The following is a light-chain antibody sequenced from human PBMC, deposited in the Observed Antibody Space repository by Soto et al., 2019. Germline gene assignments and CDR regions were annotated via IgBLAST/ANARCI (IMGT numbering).Light chain of an antibody. CDR3: QQYGRSPTYT. CDR2: GAS. V-gene: IGKV3-20*01. CDR1: QSVSSSY. Sequence: EIVLTQSPGTLSLSPGERATLSCRASQSVSSSYLAWYQQKPGQAPRLLIYGASSRATGIPDRFSGSGSGTDFALTISRLEPEDFAVYYCQQYGRSPTYTFGQGTKLAIK. J-gene: IGKJ2*01.